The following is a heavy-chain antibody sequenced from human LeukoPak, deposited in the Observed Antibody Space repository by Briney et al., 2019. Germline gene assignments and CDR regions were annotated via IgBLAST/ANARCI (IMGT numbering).Heavy chain of an antibody. V-gene: IGHV5-51*01. J-gene: IGHJ4*02. D-gene: IGHD3-9*01. Sequence: PGESLKISCQGFGYPFTTSWIGWVRQLPGKGLEWMAIIYAGNSDAKYSPSFQGQVSISTDRSISTAYLQWSSLKASDTAMYYCAATYYDILTGRRKDYYFDYWGQGTLVTVSS. CDR1: GYPFTTSW. CDR2: IYAGNSDA. CDR3: AATYYDILTGRRKDYYFDY.